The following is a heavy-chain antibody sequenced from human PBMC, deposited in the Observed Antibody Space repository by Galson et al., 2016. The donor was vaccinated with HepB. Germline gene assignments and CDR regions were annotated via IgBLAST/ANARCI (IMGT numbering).Heavy chain of an antibody. Sequence: QSGAEVKKSGESLKISCSTSGYSFTNFWIAWVRQMPGKGLEWMGIIYPGDSDSRYSPSFQGHVIMSADTSVSTAYLTWNSLKASDTAMYYCARSSSIQGKFAFWGQGTLVTVSS. V-gene: IGHV5-51*01. CDR1: GYSFTNFW. J-gene: IGHJ4*02. D-gene: IGHD5-18*01. CDR2: IYPGDSDS. CDR3: ARSSSIQGKFAF.